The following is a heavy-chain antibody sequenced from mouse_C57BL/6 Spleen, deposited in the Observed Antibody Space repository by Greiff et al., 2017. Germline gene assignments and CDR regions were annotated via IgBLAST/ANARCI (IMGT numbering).Heavy chain of an antibody. V-gene: IGHV1-59*01. D-gene: IGHD1-1*01. CDR2: IDPSDSYT. J-gene: IGHJ2*01. CDR3: ARWTTVVAKGADY. Sequence: QVQLQQPGAELVRPGTSVKLSCKASGYTFTSYWMHWVKQRPGQGLEWIGVIDPSDSYTNYNQKFKGKATLTVDTSSSTAYMQLSSLTSEDSAVYYGARWTTVVAKGADYWGQGTTLTVSS. CDR1: GYTFTSYW.